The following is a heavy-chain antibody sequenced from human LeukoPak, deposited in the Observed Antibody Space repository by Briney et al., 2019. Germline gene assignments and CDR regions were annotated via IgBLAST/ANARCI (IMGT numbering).Heavy chain of an antibody. D-gene: IGHD2/OR15-2a*01. CDR3: ARAQDDYFYFDY. CDR1: GFTFSSYG. CDR2: IWYDGSNK. Sequence: GGSLRLSCAASGFTFSSYGMHWVRQAPGKGLEWVAVIWYDGSNKYYADSVKGRFTISRDNSKNTLYLQVNSLRAEDTAVYYCARAQDDYFYFDYWGQGTLVTVSS. V-gene: IGHV3-33*01. J-gene: IGHJ4*02.